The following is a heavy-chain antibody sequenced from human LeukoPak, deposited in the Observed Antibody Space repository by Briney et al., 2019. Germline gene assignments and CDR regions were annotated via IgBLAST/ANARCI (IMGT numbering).Heavy chain of an antibody. Sequence: GESLKISCKGSGYSFTSYWIGWVRQMPGKGLEWMGIIYASDSDTRYSPSFQGQVTISADKSINTAYLQWSGLKASDTAMYYCTIFPDAFDIWGQGTMVTVSS. CDR3: TIFPDAFDI. V-gene: IGHV5-51*01. J-gene: IGHJ3*02. D-gene: IGHD3-9*01. CDR2: IYASDSDT. CDR1: GYSFTSYW.